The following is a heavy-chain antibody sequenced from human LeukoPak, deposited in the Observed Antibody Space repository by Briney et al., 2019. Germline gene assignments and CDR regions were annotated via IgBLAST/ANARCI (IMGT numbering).Heavy chain of an antibody. D-gene: IGHD6-6*01. CDR2: INHSGST. CDR1: GGSFSGYC. Sequence: SETLSLTCAVCGGSFSGYCWSWIRQPPGKGLEWIGEINHSGSTNYNPSLKSRVTISVDTSKNQFSLKLSSVTAADTAVYYCARGRKQLVPPRYYYGMDVWGQGTTVTVSS. CDR3: ARGRKQLVPPRYYYGMDV. J-gene: IGHJ6*02. V-gene: IGHV4-34*01.